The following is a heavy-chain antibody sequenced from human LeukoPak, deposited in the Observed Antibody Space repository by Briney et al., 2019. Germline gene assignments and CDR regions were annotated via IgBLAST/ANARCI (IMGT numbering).Heavy chain of an antibody. D-gene: IGHD3-22*01. CDR3: ASPYYYDSSGPGIAFDI. CDR1: GYTFTGYY. CDR2: INPNSGGT. V-gene: IGHV1-2*02. J-gene: IGHJ3*02. Sequence: ASVKVSCKASGYTFTGYYMHWVRQAPGQGLEWMGWINPNSGGTNYAQKFQGRVTMTRDMSTSTVYMELSSLRSEDTAVYYCASPYYYDSSGPGIAFDIWGQGTMVTVSS.